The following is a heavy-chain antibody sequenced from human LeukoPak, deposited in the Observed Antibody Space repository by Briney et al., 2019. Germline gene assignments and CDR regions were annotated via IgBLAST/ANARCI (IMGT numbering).Heavy chain of an antibody. CDR1: GGSINSYY. J-gene: IGHJ4*02. D-gene: IGHD6-19*01. CDR2: IYHSGST. CDR3: ARTYSSGWYYFDY. V-gene: IGHV4-59*12. Sequence: SETLSLTCTVSGGSINSYYWSWIRQPPGKGLEWIGEIYHSGSTNYNPSLKSRVTISVDKSKNQFSLKLSSVTAADTAVYYCARTYSSGWYYFDYWGQGTLVTVSS.